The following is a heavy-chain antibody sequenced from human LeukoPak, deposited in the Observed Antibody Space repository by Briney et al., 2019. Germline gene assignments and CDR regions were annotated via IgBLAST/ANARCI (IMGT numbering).Heavy chain of an antibody. CDR1: GFTFDDYA. CDR3: AKDMGYDSSGYDFDY. V-gene: IGHV3-9*01. CDR2: ISWNSGSI. D-gene: IGHD3-22*01. Sequence: GRSLRLSCAASGFTFDDYAMHWVRQAPGKGLEWVSGISWNSGSIGYADSVKGRFTISRDNAKNSLYLQVNSLRAEDTALYYCAKDMGYDSSGYDFDYWGQGTLVTVSS. J-gene: IGHJ4*02.